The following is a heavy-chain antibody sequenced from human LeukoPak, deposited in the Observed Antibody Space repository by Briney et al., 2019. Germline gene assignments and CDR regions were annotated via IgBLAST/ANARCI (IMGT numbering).Heavy chain of an antibody. V-gene: IGHV4-59*08. CDR3: ARQDCSSSSCSYDS. CDR2: IHYSGST. J-gene: IGHJ4*02. CDR1: GGSINPYY. D-gene: IGHD2-2*01. Sequence: PSETLSLTCTVSGGSINPYYWSWIRQPPGKGMEWIGFIHYSGSTGYNASLKSRVTISVDTSKSQFSLKLSSVTAADTAVYYCARQDCSSSSCSYDSWGQGTLVTVSS.